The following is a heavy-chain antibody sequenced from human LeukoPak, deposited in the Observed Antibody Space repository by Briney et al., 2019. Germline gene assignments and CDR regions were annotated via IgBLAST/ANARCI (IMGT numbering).Heavy chain of an antibody. CDR3: ARGNPWGVATTTFDY. Sequence: SETLSLTCTVSGGSISSGDYYWSWIRQPPGKGLEWIGYIYYSGSTNYNPSLKSRVTISVDTSKNQFSLKLSSVTAADTAVYYCARGNPWGVATTTFDYWGQGTLVTVSS. V-gene: IGHV4-61*08. D-gene: IGHD5-12*01. CDR2: IYYSGST. J-gene: IGHJ4*02. CDR1: GGSISSGDYY.